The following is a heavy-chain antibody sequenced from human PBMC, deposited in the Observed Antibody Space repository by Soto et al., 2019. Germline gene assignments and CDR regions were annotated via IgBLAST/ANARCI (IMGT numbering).Heavy chain of an antibody. D-gene: IGHD4-17*01. CDR2: ISGAGGAT. Sequence: PGGSLRLSCAASGFTFSNYAMIWVRQAPGKGLEWVSTISGAGGATFYADSVKGRFTVSRDNSKNTLYLQMNSLRAEDTAVYYCVRESYGAFNFYGMDVWGQGTTVTVSS. CDR1: GFTFSNYA. J-gene: IGHJ6*02. CDR3: VRESYGAFNFYGMDV. V-gene: IGHV3-23*01.